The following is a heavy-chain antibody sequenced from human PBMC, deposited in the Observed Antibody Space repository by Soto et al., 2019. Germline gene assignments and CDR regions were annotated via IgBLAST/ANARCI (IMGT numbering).Heavy chain of an antibody. CDR1: GYTFTSYG. J-gene: IGHJ6*02. Sequence: QVQLVQSGAEVKKPGASVKVSCKASGYTFTSYGISWVRQAPGQGLEWMGWISAYNGNTNYAQKLQGRVTMTTDTSKSTAYMELRSLRSDDTAVYYCARDAKAGSSHYYSSYGMDVGGQGTTVTVSS. CDR2: ISAYNGNT. D-gene: IGHD1-26*01. CDR3: ARDAKAGSSHYYSSYGMDV. V-gene: IGHV1-18*04.